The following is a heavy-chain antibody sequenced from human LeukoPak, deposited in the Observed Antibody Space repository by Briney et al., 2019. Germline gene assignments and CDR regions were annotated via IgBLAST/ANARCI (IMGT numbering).Heavy chain of an antibody. J-gene: IGHJ4*02. CDR3: ARSGSSGYYYLSPTDY. CDR2: IYPGDSDT. V-gene: IGHV5-51*01. CDR1: GYSFTSYW. D-gene: IGHD3-22*01. Sequence: GESLKISCKGSGYSFTSYWIGWVRQMPGKGLEWVGIIYPGDSDTRYSPSFQGQVAISADKSISTAYLQWSSLKASDTAMYYCARSGSSGYYYLSPTDYWGQGTLVTVSS.